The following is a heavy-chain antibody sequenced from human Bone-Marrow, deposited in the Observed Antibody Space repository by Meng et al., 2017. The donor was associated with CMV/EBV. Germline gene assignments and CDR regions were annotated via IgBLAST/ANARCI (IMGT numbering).Heavy chain of an antibody. CDR1: GGSLSNYY. J-gene: IGHJ4*02. Sequence: SETLSLTCAVYGGSLSNYYWSWIRQPPGQGQEWIGYIYYSGSTNYTPSLKSRVTISVDTSKNQLSLKLSSVTAADTAVYYCARDIAYCSSTSCPPDVWGQGTLVTVSS. CDR3: ARDIAYCSSTSCPPDV. CDR2: IYYSGST. V-gene: IGHV4-59*01. D-gene: IGHD2-2*01.